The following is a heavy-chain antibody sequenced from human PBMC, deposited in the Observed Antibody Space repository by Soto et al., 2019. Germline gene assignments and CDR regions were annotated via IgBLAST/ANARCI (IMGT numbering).Heavy chain of an antibody. CDR2: VCYTGGT. Sequence: QVQLQQSGPGLAKPSETVSLTCTGYSGPSSSHNWGWIRQPPGRGMECTGYVCYTGGTSYNPSLKSRVTISADTSTNHISLTLSSVTAADTAVYYCVRQGIGNLHGLVDVWGQGTTVSVSS. CDR1: SGPSSSHN. V-gene: IGHV4-59*08. J-gene: IGHJ6*02. CDR3: VRQGIGNLHGLVDV. D-gene: IGHD1-1*01.